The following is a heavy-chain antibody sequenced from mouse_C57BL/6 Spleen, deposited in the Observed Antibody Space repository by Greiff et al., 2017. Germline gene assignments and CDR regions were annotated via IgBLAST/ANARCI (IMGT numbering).Heavy chain of an antibody. CDR2: ISDGGSYT. Sequence: EVQLVESGGGLVKPGGSLKLSCAASGFTFSSYAMSWVRQTPEKRLEWVATISDGGSYTYYPDNVKGRFTISRDNAKNNLYLQMSHLKSEDTAMYYCAPNWDGFAYWGQGTLVTVSA. D-gene: IGHD4-1*02. V-gene: IGHV5-4*01. CDR1: GFTFSSYA. J-gene: IGHJ3*01. CDR3: APNWDGFAY.